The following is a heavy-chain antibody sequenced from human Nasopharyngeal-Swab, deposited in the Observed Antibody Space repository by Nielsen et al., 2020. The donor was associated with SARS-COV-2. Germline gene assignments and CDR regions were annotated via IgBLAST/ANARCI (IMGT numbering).Heavy chain of an antibody. V-gene: IGHV1-69*13. CDR3: ARDKSAALTPRSQYCFDY. Sequence: SVTVSCKASGGTFSSYAISWVRQAPRQGLEWMGGIIPMFGTANYAQKFQGRVTITADESTSTAYMELSSLRSEDTAVYYCARDKSAALTPRSQYCFDYWGQGTLVTVSS. J-gene: IGHJ4*02. CDR1: GGTFSSYA. CDR2: IIPMFGTA. D-gene: IGHD6-6*01.